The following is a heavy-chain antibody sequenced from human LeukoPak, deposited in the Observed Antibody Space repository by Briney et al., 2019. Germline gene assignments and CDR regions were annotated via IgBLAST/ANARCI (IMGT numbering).Heavy chain of an antibody. CDR1: GYSISSGYY. J-gene: IGHJ4*02. CDR2: IYHSGST. D-gene: IGHD3-16*01. V-gene: IGHV4-38-2*02. Sequence: ASETLSLTCTVSGYSISSGYYWGWIRQPPGKGLEWIGSIYHSGSTYYNPSLKSRVTISVDTSKNQFSLKLSSVTAADTAVYYCARDAWGLVDYWGQGTLVTVSS. CDR3: ARDAWGLVDY.